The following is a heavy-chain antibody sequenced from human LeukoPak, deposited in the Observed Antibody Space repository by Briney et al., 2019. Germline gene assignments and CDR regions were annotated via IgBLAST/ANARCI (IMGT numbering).Heavy chain of an antibody. D-gene: IGHD5-12*01. CDR1: GFTFIIDS. CDR2: ISSSSYI. J-gene: IGHJ4*02. V-gene: IGHV3-21*01. CDR3: ARVLVAGNSGVDF. Sequence: GASLRLSWAAFGFTFIIDSMNWVRHAPGKGVDWVSSISSSSYIYYADSVKGRFTISRDNAKNSLYLQMNSRRAEDTAVYYGARVLVAGNSGVDFWGQGTLDSVSS.